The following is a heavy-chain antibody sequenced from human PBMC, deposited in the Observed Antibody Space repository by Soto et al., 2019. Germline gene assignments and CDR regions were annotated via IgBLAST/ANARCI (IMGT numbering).Heavy chain of an antibody. Sequence: GGSLRLSCAASGFTFSSYGIHCVRQAPGKGLEWVAVIWYNGTYKYYADSVKGRFTISRDNSKNTLYLQMNSLRAEDTAVYYCARVSTRYYYHGMYVWGPGTTVTVSS. J-gene: IGHJ6*02. V-gene: IGHV3-33*01. CDR3: ARVSTRYYYHGMYV. D-gene: IGHD1-1*01. CDR2: IWYNGTYK. CDR1: GFTFSSYG.